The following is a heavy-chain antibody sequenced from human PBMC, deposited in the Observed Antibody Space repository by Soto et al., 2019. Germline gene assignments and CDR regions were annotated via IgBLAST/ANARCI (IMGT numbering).Heavy chain of an antibody. D-gene: IGHD3-16*01. CDR1: GFTFVDFA. Sequence: GRLLRVCWIATGFTFVDFAMTWFSQATGKGLEWVGFITSKKYGGTTEYAASVKGRFSISRDVSKSIAYLQMNSLKTEDTAVYYCFMLPPRRYGANDFPRHVWGQATTVTAS. CDR3: FMLPPRRYGANDFPRHV. CDR2: ITSKKYGGTT. V-gene: IGHV3-49*03. J-gene: IGHJ6*02.